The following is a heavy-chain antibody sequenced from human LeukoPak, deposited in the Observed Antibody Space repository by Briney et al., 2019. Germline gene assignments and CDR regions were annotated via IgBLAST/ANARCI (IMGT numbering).Heavy chain of an antibody. D-gene: IGHD6-19*01. Sequence: SETLSLTCIVSGGSISSSSYYWGWIRQPPGKGLEWIGSIYYSGSTYYNPSLKSRVTISVDTSKNQFSLKLSSVTAADTAVYYCAKILSSGWPDEFDPWGQGTLVTVSS. CDR2: IYYSGST. V-gene: IGHV4-39*01. CDR3: AKILSSGWPDEFDP. J-gene: IGHJ5*02. CDR1: GGSISSSSYY.